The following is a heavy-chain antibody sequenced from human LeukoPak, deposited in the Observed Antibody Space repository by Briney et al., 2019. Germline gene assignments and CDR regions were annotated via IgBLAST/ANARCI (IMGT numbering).Heavy chain of an antibody. Sequence: SETLSLTCTVSGGSISSYYWSWIRQPAGKGLEWIGRIYTSGSTNYNPSLKSRVTMSVDTSKNQFSLKLSSVTAADTAVYYCARGRADIVVVNAFDIWGQGTMVTVSS. J-gene: IGHJ3*02. CDR2: IYTSGST. CDR1: GGSISSYY. CDR3: ARGRADIVVVNAFDI. V-gene: IGHV4-4*07. D-gene: IGHD2-15*01.